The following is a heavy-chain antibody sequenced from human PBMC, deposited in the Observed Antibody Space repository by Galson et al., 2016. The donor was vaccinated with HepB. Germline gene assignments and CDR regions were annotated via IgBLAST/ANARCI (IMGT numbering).Heavy chain of an antibody. V-gene: IGHV3-33*01. CDR3: ARAVLRTSGGMDV. J-gene: IGHJ6*02. D-gene: IGHD3-10*01. Sequence: SLRLSCAASGFTFSHYGMHWVRQAPGKGLQWVAVIWYDGSREYYADSVKGRFTISRDNSKHTMYHQMNTWRAEYTAVYYCARAVLRTSGGMDVWGQGTTVTVSS. CDR1: GFTFSHYG. CDR2: IWYDGSRE.